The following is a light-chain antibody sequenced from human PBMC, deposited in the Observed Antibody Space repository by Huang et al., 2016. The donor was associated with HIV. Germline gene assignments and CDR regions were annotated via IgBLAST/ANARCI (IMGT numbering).Light chain of an antibody. Sequence: EVVMTQSPAILSVSPGERATLSCRASQNVNTDLAWYKQNPGQAPRLRIYGASTRATGIPARFSGSGSETEFTLTINSLQSEDFAIYYCQQYNNWPPLTFGGGTKVEIK. CDR1: QNVNTD. CDR3: QQYNNWPPLT. V-gene: IGKV3-15*01. CDR2: GAS. J-gene: IGKJ4*01.